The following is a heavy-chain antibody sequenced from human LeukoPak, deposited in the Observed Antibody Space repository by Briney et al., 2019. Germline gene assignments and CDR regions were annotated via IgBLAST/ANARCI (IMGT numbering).Heavy chain of an antibody. CDR1: GFTFSSYA. J-gene: IGHJ4*02. CDR3: AKDPRTTVTTDYGY. CDR2: ISGSGGST. Sequence: GASLRLSCAASGFTFSSYAMSWVSQAPGKGLEWVSAISGSGGSTYYADSVKGRFTISRDNSKNTLYLQMNSLRAEDTAVYYCAKDPRTTVTTDYGYWGQGTLVTVSS. V-gene: IGHV3-23*01. D-gene: IGHD4-11*01.